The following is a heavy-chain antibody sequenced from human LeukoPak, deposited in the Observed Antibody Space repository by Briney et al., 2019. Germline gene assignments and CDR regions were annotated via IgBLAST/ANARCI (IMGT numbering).Heavy chain of an antibody. CDR1: GFTFSSYE. J-gene: IGHJ6*03. Sequence: GGSLRLSCAASGFTFSSYEMNWVRQAPGKGLEWVSYISSSGSTIYYADSVKGRFTISRDNAKNSLYLQMNSLRAEDTAVYYCAREHTDFCTGYYYYMDVWGKGTTVTVSS. D-gene: IGHD3/OR15-3a*01. CDR2: ISSSGSTI. V-gene: IGHV3-48*03. CDR3: AREHTDFCTGYYYYMDV.